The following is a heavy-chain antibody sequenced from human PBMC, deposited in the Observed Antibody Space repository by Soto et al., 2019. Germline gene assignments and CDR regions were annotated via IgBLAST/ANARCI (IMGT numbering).Heavy chain of an antibody. CDR1: GGTFSSYA. D-gene: IGHD5-18*01. V-gene: IGHV1-69*13. CDR3: ASAYVDTAMVSGYYFDY. J-gene: IGHJ4*02. Sequence: SVKVSCKASGGTFSSYAISWVRQAPGQGLEWMGGIIPIFGTANYAQKFQGRVTITADESTSTAYMELSSLRSEDTAVYYCASAYVDTAMVSGYYFDYWGQGTLVTVSS. CDR2: IIPIFGTA.